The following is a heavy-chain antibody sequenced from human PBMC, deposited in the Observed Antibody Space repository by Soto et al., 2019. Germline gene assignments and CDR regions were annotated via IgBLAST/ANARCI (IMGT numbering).Heavy chain of an antibody. D-gene: IGHD3-9*01. J-gene: IGHJ5*02. CDR3: ARGAVLRYFDWSPPNWFDP. Sequence: SETLSLTCAVSGGSISSSNWWSWVRQPPGKGLEWIGEINHSGSTNYNPSLKSRVTISVDTSKNQFSLKLSSVTAADTAVYYCARGAVLRYFDWSPPNWFDPWGQGTLVTVSS. CDR1: GGSISSSNW. V-gene: IGHV4-4*02. CDR2: INHSGST.